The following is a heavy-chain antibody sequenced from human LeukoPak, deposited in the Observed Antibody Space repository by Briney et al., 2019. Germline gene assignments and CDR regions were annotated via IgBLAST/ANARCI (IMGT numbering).Heavy chain of an antibody. CDR2: INTNTGNP. CDR1: GYTFTSSA. V-gene: IGHV7-4-1*02. D-gene: IGHD6-19*01. CDR3: ATDLKKGDSGCFDY. J-gene: IGHJ4*02. Sequence: ASVKVSCKASGYTFTSSALNWVRQAPGQGLERMGWINTNTGNPTYAQGFTGRFVFSLDTSVSTAYLHISSLEAEDTAIYYCATDLKKGDSGCFDYWGQGTLVNVSS.